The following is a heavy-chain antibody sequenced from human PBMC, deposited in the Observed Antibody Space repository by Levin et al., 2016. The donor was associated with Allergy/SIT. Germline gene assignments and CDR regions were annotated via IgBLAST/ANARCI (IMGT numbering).Heavy chain of an antibody. Sequence: ASVKVSCKVSGYTFTDYYIHWVQQAPGEGLEWMGFIDPEDGSTEYTEKFQGSVTMTADTSTDTAYIELTSLRTDDAAVFYCATLYNYRFLWGQGTLVTVSS. CDR2: IDPEDGST. CDR3: ATLYNYRFL. V-gene: IGHV1-69-2*01. J-gene: IGHJ4*02. CDR1: GYTFTDYY. D-gene: IGHD5-18*01.